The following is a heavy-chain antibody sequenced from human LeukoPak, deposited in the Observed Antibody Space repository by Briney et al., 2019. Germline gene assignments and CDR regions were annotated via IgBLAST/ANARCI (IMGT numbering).Heavy chain of an antibody. CDR3: VRDGDYGDYGPPHDY. Sequence: GGSLRLSCAASGFTFSSYSMNWVRQAPGKGLEWVSSISSSSYIYYADSVKGRFTISRDNAKNSLYLQMNSLRAEDAAVYYCVRDGDYGDYGPPHDYWGQGTLVTVSS. D-gene: IGHD4-17*01. CDR1: GFTFSSYS. J-gene: IGHJ4*02. CDR2: ISSSSYI. V-gene: IGHV3-21*01.